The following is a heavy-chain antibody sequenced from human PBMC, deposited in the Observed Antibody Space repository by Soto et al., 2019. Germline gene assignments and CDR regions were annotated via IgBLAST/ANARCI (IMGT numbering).Heavy chain of an antibody. CDR3: ARAPHTYSSSSGNYYSYGMDV. Sequence: PSETLSLTCTVSGVSISSYYWSCIRQPAGKGLEWIGRIYTSGSTNYNPSLKSRVTMSVDTSKNQFYLKLSSVTAADTAVYYCARAPHTYSSSSGNYYSYGMDVWCQGTTVTVSS. J-gene: IGHJ6*02. V-gene: IGHV4-4*07. D-gene: IGHD6-6*01. CDR1: GVSISSYY. CDR2: IYTSGST.